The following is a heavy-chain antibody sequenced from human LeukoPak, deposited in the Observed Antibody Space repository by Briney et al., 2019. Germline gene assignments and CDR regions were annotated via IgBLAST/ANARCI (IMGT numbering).Heavy chain of an antibody. J-gene: IGHJ4*02. Sequence: SETLSLTCAVYGGSFSGYYWSWIRQPPGKGLEWIGEINHSGSTNYNPSLKSRVTMSVDTSKNQFSLKLSSVTAADTAVYYCAGGSRWSINDYWGQGTLVTVSS. V-gene: IGHV4-34*01. D-gene: IGHD2-15*01. CDR1: GGSFSGYY. CDR2: INHSGST. CDR3: AGGSRWSINDY.